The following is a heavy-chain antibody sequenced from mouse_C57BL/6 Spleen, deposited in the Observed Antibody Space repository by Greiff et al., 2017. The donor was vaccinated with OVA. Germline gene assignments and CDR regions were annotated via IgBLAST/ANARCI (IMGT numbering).Heavy chain of an antibody. Sequence: DVKLVESGGGLVKPGGSLKLSCAASGFTFSDYGMHWVRQAPEKGLEWVAYISRGSSTIYYADTVKGRFTISRDTAKNTLFLQMTSLRSEDTAMYYCAREDDGYAFAYWGQGTLVTVSA. D-gene: IGHD2-3*01. V-gene: IGHV5-17*01. CDR1: GFTFSDYG. CDR3: AREDDGYAFAY. J-gene: IGHJ3*01. CDR2: ISRGSSTI.